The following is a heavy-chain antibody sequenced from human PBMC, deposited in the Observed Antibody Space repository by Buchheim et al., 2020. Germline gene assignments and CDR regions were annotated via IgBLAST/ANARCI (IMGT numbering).Heavy chain of an antibody. CDR3: ARESGYDYYYYGMDV. Sequence: QVQLVQSGAEVKKPGASVKVSCKASGYTFTGYYMHWVRQAPGQRLEWMGWINPNSGGTNYAQTFQGRVTMTRDTSISTAYMELSRLRSDDTAVYYCARESGYDYYYYGMDVWGQGTT. V-gene: IGHV1-2*02. CDR2: INPNSGGT. CDR1: GYTFTGYY. J-gene: IGHJ6*02. D-gene: IGHD5-12*01.